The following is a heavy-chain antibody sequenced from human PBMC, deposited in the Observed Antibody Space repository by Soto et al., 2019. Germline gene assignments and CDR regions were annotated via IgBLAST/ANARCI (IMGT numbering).Heavy chain of an antibody. V-gene: IGHV3-43*01. Sequence: RRLSCAASGFTFDDYTMHWVRQAPGKGLEWVSLISWDGGSTYYVDSVKGRFTISRDNSKNSLYLQMNSLRTEDTALYYCAKDRSRWLQSELDYWGQGTLVTVSS. CDR3: AKDRSRWLQSELDY. D-gene: IGHD5-12*01. CDR2: ISWDGGST. J-gene: IGHJ4*02. CDR1: GFTFDDYT.